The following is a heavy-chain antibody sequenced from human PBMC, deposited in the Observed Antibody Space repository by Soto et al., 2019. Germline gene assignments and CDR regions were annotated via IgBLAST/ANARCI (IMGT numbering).Heavy chain of an antibody. CDR3: ARDVRPSAAGPNYFDY. J-gene: IGHJ4*02. CDR2: IYYSGST. Sequence: LSLTCTVSGGSISSGGYYWSWIRQHPGKGLEWIGYIYYSGSTYYNPSLKSRVTISVDTSKNQFSLKLSSVTAADTAVYYCARDVRPSAAGPNYFDYWGQGTLVTVSS. V-gene: IGHV4-31*03. CDR1: GGSISSGGYY. D-gene: IGHD6-13*01.